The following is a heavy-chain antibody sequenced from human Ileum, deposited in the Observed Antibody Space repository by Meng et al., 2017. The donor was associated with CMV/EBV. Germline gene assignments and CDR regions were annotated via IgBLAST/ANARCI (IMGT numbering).Heavy chain of an antibody. Sequence: SETLSLTCTVSGGSISSYYWSWIRQPPGKGLEWIGYIYYSGSTNYNPSLKSRVTISVDTSKNQFSRKLSSVTAADTAVYSCARGEQQLPSLFDPWGQGTLVTVSS. CDR3: ARGEQQLPSLFDP. J-gene: IGHJ5*02. CDR1: GGSISSYY. CDR2: IYYSGST. V-gene: IGHV4-59*01. D-gene: IGHD6-13*01.